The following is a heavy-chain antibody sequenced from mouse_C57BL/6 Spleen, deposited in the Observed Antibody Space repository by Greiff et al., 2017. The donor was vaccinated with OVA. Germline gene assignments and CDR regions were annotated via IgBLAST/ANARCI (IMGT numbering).Heavy chain of an antibody. CDR3: ARDWDYWYFDV. J-gene: IGHJ1*03. Sequence: QVQLKESGAELAKPGASVKLSCKASGYTFTSYWMHWVKQRPGQGLEWIGYINPSSGYTKYNQKFKDKATLTADKSASTAYMQLSSLTYEDSAVYYCARDWDYWYFDVWGTGTTVTVSS. CDR1: GYTFTSYW. V-gene: IGHV1-7*01. D-gene: IGHD4-1*01. CDR2: INPSSGYT.